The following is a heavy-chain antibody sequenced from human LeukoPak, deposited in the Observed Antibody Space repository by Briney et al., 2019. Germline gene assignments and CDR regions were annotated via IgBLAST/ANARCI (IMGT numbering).Heavy chain of an antibody. Sequence: ASVKVSCKASGYTFTSYYMHWVRQAPGQGLEWMGIINPSGGSTSYAQKFQGRVTITADKSTSTAYMELSSLRSEDTAVYYCARAKGVAWFDPWGQGTLVTVSS. CDR2: INPSGGST. CDR1: GYTFTSYY. CDR3: ARAKGVAWFDP. J-gene: IGHJ5*02. D-gene: IGHD3-3*01. V-gene: IGHV1-46*01.